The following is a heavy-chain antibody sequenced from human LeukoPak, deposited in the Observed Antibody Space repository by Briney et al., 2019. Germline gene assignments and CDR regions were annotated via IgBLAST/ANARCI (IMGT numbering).Heavy chain of an antibody. CDR2: FDPEDGET. V-gene: IGHV1-24*01. CDR3: ATDPSHSGSYSN. D-gene: IGHD1-26*01. CDR1: GYTLTELS. J-gene: IGHJ4*02. Sequence: ASVKVSCKVSGYTLTELSMHWVRPAPGKGLEWMGGFDPEDGETIYAQKLQGRVTMTEDTSTDTAYMELSSLRSEDTAVYYCATDPSHSGSYSNWGQGTLVTVSS.